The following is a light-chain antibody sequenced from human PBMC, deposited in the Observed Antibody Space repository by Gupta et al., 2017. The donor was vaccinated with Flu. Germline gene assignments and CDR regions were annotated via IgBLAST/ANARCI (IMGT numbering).Light chain of an antibody. CDR1: NIGSKS. J-gene: IGLJ3*02. CDR3: QVWDSTSDRPRV. Sequence: SYVLTQAPSVSVAPGQTARITCGANNIGSKSVHWYQKKPGQAPVLVVYDDSDRPSGIPERFSGFNSGNTATLTISRVDGGDEADYYCQVWDSTSDRPRVFSGGTKLTVL. V-gene: IGLV3-21*02. CDR2: DDS.